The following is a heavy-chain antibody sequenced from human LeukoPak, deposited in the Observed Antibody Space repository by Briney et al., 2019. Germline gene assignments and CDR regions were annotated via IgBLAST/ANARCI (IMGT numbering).Heavy chain of an antibody. J-gene: IGHJ4*02. V-gene: IGHV3-7*01. CDR1: EFIFSGYW. CDR2: IKQDGSEK. CDR3: ARDGFVGAADY. Sequence: GGSLRLSCAASEFIFSGYWMNWVRQAPGRGLEWVANIKQDGSEKQYVDSVRGRFTISRDNAKNSLYLQMNSLRVEDTAVYYCARDGFVGAADYWGQGTLVTVSS. D-gene: IGHD6-13*01.